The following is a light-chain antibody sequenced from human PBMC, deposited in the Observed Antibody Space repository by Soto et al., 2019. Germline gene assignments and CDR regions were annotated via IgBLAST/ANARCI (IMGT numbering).Light chain of an antibody. V-gene: IGKV3-15*01. Sequence: EIVMTQSPATLSVSPGERATLSCRASQSVSSNLVWXQXKXGXXPXXXIXXASTRATGIPARFSGSGSGTEFTLTISSLQSEDFAVYYCQQYNNWPPYTFGQGTKVDIK. CDR2: XAS. CDR3: QQYNNWPPYT. CDR1: QSVSSN. J-gene: IGKJ1*01.